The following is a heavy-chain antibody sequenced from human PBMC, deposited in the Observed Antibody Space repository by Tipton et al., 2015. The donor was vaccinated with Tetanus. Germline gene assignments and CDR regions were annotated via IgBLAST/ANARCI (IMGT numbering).Heavy chain of an antibody. D-gene: IGHD3-22*01. CDR1: GDSVSAGNFY. CDR2: LSSTGTTI. J-gene: IGHJ4*02. Sequence: LSLTCTVSGDSVSAGNFYWSWIRQPPGKGLEWVSYLSSTGTTIYHADSVKGRFTISRDNARNSMYLQMDSLRAEDTALYYCAKEGGSGYYKYYFDGWGQGTLVTVSS. V-gene: IGHV3-11*01. CDR3: AKEGGSGYYKYYFDG.